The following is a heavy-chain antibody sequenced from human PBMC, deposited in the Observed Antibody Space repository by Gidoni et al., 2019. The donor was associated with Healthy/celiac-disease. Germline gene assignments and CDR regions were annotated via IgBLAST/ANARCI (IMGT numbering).Heavy chain of an antibody. CDR2: ISYDGSNK. J-gene: IGHJ6*03. Sequence: QVQLVESGGGGVQPGRSLRLYCAASGLTFSSYAMHWVRQAPGKGLEWVAVISYDGSNKYYADSVKGRFTISRDNSKNTLYLQMNSLRAEDTAVYYCASPGSLYSSSGFNMDVWGKGTTVTVSS. D-gene: IGHD6-13*01. CDR3: ASPGSLYSSSGFNMDV. V-gene: IGHV3-30-3*01. CDR1: GLTFSSYA.